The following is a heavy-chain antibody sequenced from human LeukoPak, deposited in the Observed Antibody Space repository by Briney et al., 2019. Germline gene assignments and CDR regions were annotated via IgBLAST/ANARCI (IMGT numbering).Heavy chain of an antibody. Sequence: PGGSLRLSCAASGFTFSSYWMHWVRQAPGKGLVWVSRVYGDGSTTTYADSVKGRFTISRDNAKNTLYLQLNSLRAEDTAVYYCIRGSYCSGATCYPDFDYWGQGTLVTVSS. V-gene: IGHV3-74*01. J-gene: IGHJ4*02. CDR2: VYGDGSTT. CDR1: GFTFSSYW. CDR3: IRGSYCSGATCYPDFDY. D-gene: IGHD2-15*01.